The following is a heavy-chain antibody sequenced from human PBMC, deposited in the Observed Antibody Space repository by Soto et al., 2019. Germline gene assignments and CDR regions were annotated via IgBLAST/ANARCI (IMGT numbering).Heavy chain of an antibody. V-gene: IGHV4-30-4*01. Sequence: SETLSLTCTVSGGSTSSDNYWSWIRQPPGKGLEWIRHIYYSGNTDYNPSLKSRLAISIDTSKNQFYLKLSAVTAAATAVYFCAREGGESSDVVYYFDSWGQGSLVTGS. J-gene: IGHJ4*02. CDR1: GGSTSSDNY. CDR2: IYYSGNT. D-gene: IGHD3-16*01. CDR3: AREGGESSDVVYYFDS.